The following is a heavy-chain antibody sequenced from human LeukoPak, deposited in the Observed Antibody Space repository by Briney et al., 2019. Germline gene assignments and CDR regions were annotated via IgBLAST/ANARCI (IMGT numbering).Heavy chain of an antibody. Sequence: GGSLRLSCAASRFTFSSYSMNWVRQAPGKGLEWVSYISSSSSTIYYADSVKGRFTISRDNAKNSLYLQMNSLRAEDTAVYYCARGTSGYYYYYMDVWGKGTTVTVSS. J-gene: IGHJ6*03. CDR3: ARGTSGYYYYYMDV. CDR2: ISSSSSTI. CDR1: RFTFSSYS. D-gene: IGHD3/OR15-3a*01. V-gene: IGHV3-48*01.